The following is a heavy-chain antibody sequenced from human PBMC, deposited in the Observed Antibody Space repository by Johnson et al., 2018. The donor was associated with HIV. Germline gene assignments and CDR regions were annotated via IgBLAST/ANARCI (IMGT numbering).Heavy chain of an antibody. CDR1: GFTFSNAW. J-gene: IGHJ3*02. CDR2: IKQDGSEK. V-gene: IGHV3-7*01. D-gene: IGHD1-26*01. CDR3: ARAYSYGALDI. Sequence: VQLVESGGGLVKPGGSLRLSCAASGFTFSNAWMGWVRQAPGKGLEWVANIKQDGSEKYYVDSVKGRFTISRDTSKNTLYLQMKSLRAEDTALYYCARAYSYGALDIWGQGTMVTVSS.